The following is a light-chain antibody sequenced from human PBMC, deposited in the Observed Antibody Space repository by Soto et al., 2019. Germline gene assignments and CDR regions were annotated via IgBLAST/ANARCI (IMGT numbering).Light chain of an antibody. Sequence: SVLTHSPSVSAAPGHKVTISFSGSSSNIGGNSVSWYQQLPGTAPKLLIYDDNKRPSGIPDRFSGSKSGTSATLGITGFQTGDEADYYCGSWDSSLSAYVFGTGTKVTVX. CDR3: GSWDSSLSAYV. CDR1: SSNIGGNS. CDR2: DDN. J-gene: IGLJ1*01. V-gene: IGLV1-51*01.